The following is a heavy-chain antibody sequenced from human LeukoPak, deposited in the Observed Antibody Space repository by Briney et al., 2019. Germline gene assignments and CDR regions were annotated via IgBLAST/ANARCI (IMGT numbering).Heavy chain of an antibody. CDR1: GGTFSSYA. J-gene: IGHJ4*02. Sequence: SVKVSCKASGGTFSSYAISWVRQALGQGLEWMGRIIPIFGTANYAQKFQGRVTITTDESTSTAYMELSSLRSEDTAVYYCARAEREQLAQWDYWGQGTLVTVSS. V-gene: IGHV1-69*05. CDR3: ARAEREQLAQWDY. D-gene: IGHD6-6*01. CDR2: IIPIFGTA.